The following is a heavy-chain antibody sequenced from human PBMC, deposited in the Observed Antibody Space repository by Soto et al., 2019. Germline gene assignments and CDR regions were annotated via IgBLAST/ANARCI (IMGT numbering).Heavy chain of an antibody. J-gene: IGHJ3*02. CDR2: IWYDGSNK. Sequence: GSLRLSCAASGFTVSSYGTHWVRQAPGKGLEWVAVIWYDGSNKYYADSVKGRFTISRDNSKNTLYLQMNSLRAEDTAVYYCARAGIAVADAFDIWGQGTMVTVSS. CDR1: GFTVSSYG. D-gene: IGHD6-19*01. CDR3: ARAGIAVADAFDI. V-gene: IGHV3-33*01.